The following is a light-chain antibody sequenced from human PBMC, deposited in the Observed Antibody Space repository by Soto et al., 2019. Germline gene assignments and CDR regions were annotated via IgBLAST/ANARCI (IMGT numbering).Light chain of an antibody. J-gene: IGLJ3*02. CDR3: CSYAGSSTFWV. V-gene: IGLV2-23*02. Sequence: QSALTQPASVSGSPGQSITISCTGTSSDVGSYNLVSWYQQHPGKAPKLMIYEVSKRPSGVSNRFSGSKSGNTASLTISGVQAEDEADYYCCSYAGSSTFWVFGGGTKVTVL. CDR2: EVS. CDR1: SSDVGSYNL.